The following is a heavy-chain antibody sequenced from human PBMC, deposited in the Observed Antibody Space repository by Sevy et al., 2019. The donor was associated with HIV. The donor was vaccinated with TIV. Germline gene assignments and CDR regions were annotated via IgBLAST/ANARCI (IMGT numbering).Heavy chain of an antibody. D-gene: IGHD2-21*01. CDR3: ATDIGLRWELLGARFFDA. Sequence: GGSLRLSCAASGFTFTNAWMNWVRQVPGKGLEWVGRIKSETYSGTTDYAAPVKGGFTISRDDSDNTLYLQMNSFKTDDTAVYYCATDIGLRWELLGARFFDAWGQGTLVTVSS. CDR1: GFTFTNAW. V-gene: IGHV3-15*07. J-gene: IGHJ4*02. CDR2: IKSETYSGTT.